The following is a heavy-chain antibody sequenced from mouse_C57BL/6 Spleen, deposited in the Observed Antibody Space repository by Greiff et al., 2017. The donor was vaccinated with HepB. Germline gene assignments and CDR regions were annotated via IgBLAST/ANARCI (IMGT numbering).Heavy chain of an antibody. CDR3: TRSRYDGYSFYAMDD. CDR2: IDPENGYT. D-gene: IGHD2-3*01. V-gene: IGHV14-4*01. J-gene: IGHJ4*01. CDR1: GFNIKDDY. Sequence: EVQLQQSGAELVRPGASVKLSCTASGFNIKDDYMHWVKQRPEQGLEWIGWIDPENGYTEYAWKFQGKATITEDTSSNTAYLQLGSLTSEDTAVYYFTRSRYDGYSFYAMDDWGQGTSVTVSS.